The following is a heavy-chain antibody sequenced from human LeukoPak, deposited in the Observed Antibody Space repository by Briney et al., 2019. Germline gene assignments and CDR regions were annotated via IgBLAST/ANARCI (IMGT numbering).Heavy chain of an antibody. CDR3: ARGGSAAKYFFDS. Sequence: SETLSLTCTFSGGSISTYYWYWIRQPPEEGLEFGGYIFYSGDTKFSPSLTSRVTLSVDTSKNQFSLRLNSVAAADTAVYYCARGGSAAKYFFDSWGQGTLVTVSS. D-gene: IGHD6-13*01. CDR1: GGSISTYY. V-gene: IGHV4-59*01. J-gene: IGHJ4*02. CDR2: IFYSGDT.